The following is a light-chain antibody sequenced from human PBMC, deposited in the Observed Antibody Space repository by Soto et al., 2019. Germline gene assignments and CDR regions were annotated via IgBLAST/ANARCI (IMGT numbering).Light chain of an antibody. CDR3: SSFTSSSTLYV. Sequence: QSALTQPASVSGSPGQSITSSCSGTSSDIGGYDYVSWYQQHPGKAPKLMIYEGSKRPSGVSNRFSGSKSGNTASLTITGLQAEDEADYYCSSFTSSSTLYVFGTGTKVTVL. V-gene: IGLV2-14*01. CDR1: SSDIGGYDY. J-gene: IGLJ1*01. CDR2: EGS.